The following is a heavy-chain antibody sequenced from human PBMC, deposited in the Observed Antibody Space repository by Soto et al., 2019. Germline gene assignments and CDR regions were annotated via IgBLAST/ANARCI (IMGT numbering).Heavy chain of an antibody. J-gene: IGHJ4*02. CDR2: IIPILGIA. CDR3: ARELLDDATYYFDY. Sequence: QVQLVQSGAEVKKPGSSVKVSCKASGGTFSSYTISWVRQAPGQGLEWTGRIIPILGIANYAQKFQGRVTITAHKSTSTAYLELSSLRSEDTAVYYCARELLDDATYYFDYGGQGTLVTVSS. V-gene: IGHV1-69*08. CDR1: GGTFSSYT.